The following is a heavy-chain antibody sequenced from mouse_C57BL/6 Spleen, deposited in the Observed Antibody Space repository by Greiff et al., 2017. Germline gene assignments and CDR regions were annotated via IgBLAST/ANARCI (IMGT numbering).Heavy chain of an antibody. V-gene: IGHV1-81*01. Sequence: VQLQESGAELARPGASVKLSCKASGYTFTSYGISWVKQRTGQGLEWIGEIYPRSGNTYYNEKFKGKATLTADKSSSTAYMELRSLTSEDSAVYFCARRLRGHDAMDYWGQGTSVTVSS. CDR1: GYTFTSYG. CDR2: IYPRSGNT. D-gene: IGHD3-3*01. CDR3: ARRLRGHDAMDY. J-gene: IGHJ4*01.